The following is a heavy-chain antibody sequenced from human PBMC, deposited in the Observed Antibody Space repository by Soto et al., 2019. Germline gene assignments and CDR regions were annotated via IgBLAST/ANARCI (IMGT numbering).Heavy chain of an antibody. J-gene: IGHJ6*02. CDR3: ARHNCFCGGDCLSCGMDV. Sequence: GESLKISCKGSGYMFTNYWIDWVRQVSGEGLEWLGRMDPSDSYTKYNPSFQGHATISADKSTSTAYLQWSSLRASAPAVSYSARHNCFCGGDCLSCGMDVWGQGTTVTVSS. D-gene: IGHD2-21*02. CDR2: MDPSDSYT. V-gene: IGHV5-10-1*01. CDR1: GYMFTNYW.